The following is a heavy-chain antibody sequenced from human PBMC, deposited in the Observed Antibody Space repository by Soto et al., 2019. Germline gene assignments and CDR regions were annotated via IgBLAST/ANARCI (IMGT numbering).Heavy chain of an antibody. D-gene: IGHD3-3*01. CDR2: MNPNSGNT. Sequence: ASVKVSCKASGSTFTSYDINWVRQATGQGLEWMGWMNPNSGNTGYAQKFQGRVTMTRNTSISTAYMELSSLRSEDTAVYYCAVLRFLEWSVAFDPWGQGTLVTVSS. J-gene: IGHJ5*02. V-gene: IGHV1-8*01. CDR1: GSTFTSYD. CDR3: AVLRFLEWSVAFDP.